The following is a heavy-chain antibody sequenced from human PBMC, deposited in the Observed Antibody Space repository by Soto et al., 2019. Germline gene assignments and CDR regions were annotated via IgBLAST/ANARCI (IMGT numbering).Heavy chain of an antibody. D-gene: IGHD4-17*01. V-gene: IGHV3-23*01. Sequence: EVQLLESGGGLVQPGGSLRLSCAASGFTFSSYAMSWVRQAPGKGLEWVSAISGSGGSTYYADSVKGRFTISSDNSKNTLYLKINSLLAEDTAVYYCAKCDYGDYWGFYWGQGTLVTVSS. J-gene: IGHJ4*02. CDR3: AKCDYGDYWGFY. CDR2: ISGSGGST. CDR1: GFTFSSYA.